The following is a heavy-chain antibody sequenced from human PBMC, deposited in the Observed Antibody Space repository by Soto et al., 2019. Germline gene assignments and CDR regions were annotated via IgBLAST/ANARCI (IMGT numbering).Heavy chain of an antibody. V-gene: IGHV1-18*01. CDR2: ISGYNGNT. CDR1: GYTFTNYG. J-gene: IGHJ6*02. CDR3: AREGQAPYYYYGMDV. Sequence: QVQLVQSGAAVKKPGASVTVSCKASGYTFTNYGFSWVRQAPGQGLEWMGWISGYNGNTKYAEKFQNRVTMTTDTSTNTAHMELSSLRSDDTAVYYCAREGQAPYYYYGMDVWGQGTAVTVTS.